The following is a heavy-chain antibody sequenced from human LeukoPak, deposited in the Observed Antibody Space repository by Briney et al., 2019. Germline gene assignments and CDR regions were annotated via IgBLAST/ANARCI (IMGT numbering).Heavy chain of an antibody. J-gene: IGHJ3*02. CDR2: IYYGGST. CDR1: GVSISSYS. D-gene: IGHD6-19*01. V-gene: IGHV4-59*01. Sequence: SETLSLTCTVSGVSISSYSSSWIRQPPGKGLEWVGYIYYGGSTNYNHSHKSRVTISVGTSKNQFSLKLSSVTAAGTAVYYCARSPRAVAETGAFDIWGQGTMVTVSS. CDR3: ARSPRAVAETGAFDI.